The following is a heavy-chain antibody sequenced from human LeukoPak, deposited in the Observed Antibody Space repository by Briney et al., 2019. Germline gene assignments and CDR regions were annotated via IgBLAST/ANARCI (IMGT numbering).Heavy chain of an antibody. V-gene: IGHV4-31*03. Sequence: PSETLSLTCTVSGGSISSGGYYWSWIRQHPGKGLEWIGYIYYSGSTYYNPSLKSRVTISVDTSKNQFSLKLSSVTAADTAVYYCARSDYGDYVKWYFALWGRGTLVTVSS. CDR1: GGSISSGGYY. D-gene: IGHD4-17*01. CDR2: IYYSGST. J-gene: IGHJ2*01. CDR3: ARSDYGDYVKWYFAL.